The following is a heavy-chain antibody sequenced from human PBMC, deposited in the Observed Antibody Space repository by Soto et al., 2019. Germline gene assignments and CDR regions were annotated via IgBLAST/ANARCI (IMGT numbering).Heavy chain of an antibody. Sequence: SETLSLTCTVSGGSISSYYWSWIRQPPGKGLEWIGYIYYSGSTNYNPSLKSRVTISVDTSKNQFSLKLSSVTAADTAVYYCARGLTYYDFWSGYYLDYWGQGTLVTVSS. D-gene: IGHD3-3*01. J-gene: IGHJ4*02. CDR2: IYYSGST. CDR3: ARGLTYYDFWSGYYLDY. CDR1: GGSISSYY. V-gene: IGHV4-59*01.